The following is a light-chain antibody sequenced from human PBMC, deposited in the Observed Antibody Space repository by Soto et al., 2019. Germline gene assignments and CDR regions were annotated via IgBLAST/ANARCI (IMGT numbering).Light chain of an antibody. J-gene: IGKJ1*01. CDR2: GAS. Sequence: SHMSQKSYTLSGSVGDKVTITCRASQDIRSALAWYQQRPGQAPRLLIYGASSLATGVPSRFSGSGSGTDFTLTISSLQPEDFATYYCQQFNNSLRTFGQGTKVDIK. CDR1: QDIRSA. V-gene: IGKV1D-13*01. CDR3: QQFNNSLRT.